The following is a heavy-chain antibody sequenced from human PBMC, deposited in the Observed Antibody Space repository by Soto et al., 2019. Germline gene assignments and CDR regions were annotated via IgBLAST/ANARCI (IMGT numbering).Heavy chain of an antibody. CDR1: GFVFKNFA. CDR3: ANHRGYLVTQYFFDY. D-gene: IGHD2-15*01. Sequence: PGGSLRLSCAASGFVFKNFAMSWVRQAPGKGLEWVSSISNSGGSTYYADSVQGRFIISRDNSENTVTLQMNSLRVEDTAIYYCANHRGYLVTQYFFDYWGQGTLVTVSS. J-gene: IGHJ4*02. V-gene: IGHV3-23*01. CDR2: ISNSGGST.